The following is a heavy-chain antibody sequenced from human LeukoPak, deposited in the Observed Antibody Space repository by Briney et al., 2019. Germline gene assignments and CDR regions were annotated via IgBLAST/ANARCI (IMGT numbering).Heavy chain of an antibody. D-gene: IGHD6-13*01. CDR2: ISSSISYI. J-gene: IGHJ4*02. CDR1: GFTLSSYS. CDR3: AREQQLVSVTDY. V-gene: IGHV3-21*01. Sequence: GGSLRLSCAASGFTLSSYSMNWVRQAPGKGLEWVSSISSSISYIYYADSVKGRFTISRDNAKKSLYLQMNSLRAEDTAVYYCAREQQLVSVTDYWGQGTLVTVSS.